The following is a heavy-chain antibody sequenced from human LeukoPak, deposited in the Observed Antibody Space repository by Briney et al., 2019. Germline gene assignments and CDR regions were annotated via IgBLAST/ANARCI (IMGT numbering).Heavy chain of an antibody. J-gene: IGHJ4*02. CDR2: IYYSGST. CDR3: ARTLVTTTSMSFDY. D-gene: IGHD4-17*01. V-gene: IGHV4-31*03. Sequence: SETLSLTCTVSTGSISSGDYYCSWIRQHPGKGLEWIGYIYYSGSTYYSPSLRSRVTISVDTSKNQFSLEVSSVTAADTAVYYCARTLVTTTSMSFDYWGQGTLVTVSS. CDR1: TGSISSGDYY.